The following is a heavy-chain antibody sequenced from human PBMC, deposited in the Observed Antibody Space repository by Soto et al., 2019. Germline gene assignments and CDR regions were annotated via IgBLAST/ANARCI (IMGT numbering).Heavy chain of an antibody. V-gene: IGHV3-23*01. D-gene: IGHD3-3*01. J-gene: IGHJ5*02. CDR1: GFTFSSYA. CDR3: AKENFWSGYYMGWFDP. Sequence: EVPLLESGGGLVQPGGSLRLSCAASGFTFSSYAMSWVRQAPGKGLEWVSAISGSGGSTYYADSVKGRFTISRDNSKNTLYLQMNSLRAEDTAVYYCAKENFWSGYYMGWFDPWGQGTLVTVFS. CDR2: ISGSGGST.